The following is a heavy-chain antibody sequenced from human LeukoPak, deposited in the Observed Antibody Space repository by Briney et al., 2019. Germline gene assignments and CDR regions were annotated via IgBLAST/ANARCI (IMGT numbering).Heavy chain of an antibody. J-gene: IGHJ6*02. CDR1: GYSFTSYW. V-gene: IGHV5-51*01. CDR3: ARSPHGYGGKGYYYGMDV. D-gene: IGHD4-23*01. CDR2: IYPGDSDT. Sequence: GESLKISCKGSGYSFTSYWIGWVRQMPGKGLEWMGIIYPGDSDTRYSPSFQGQVTISADKSISTAYLQWSSLKASDTAMYYCARSPHGYGGKGYYYGMDVWGQGTTVTVSS.